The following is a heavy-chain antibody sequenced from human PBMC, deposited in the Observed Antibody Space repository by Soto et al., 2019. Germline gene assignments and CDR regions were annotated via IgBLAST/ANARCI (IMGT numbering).Heavy chain of an antibody. V-gene: IGHV4-59*01. Sequence: SETLSLTCTVSGGSISSYYWSWIRQPPGKGLEWIGYIYYSGSTNYNPSLKSRVTISVDTSKNQFSLKLSSVTAADTAVYYCARDSGTSVFDSWGQGTLVTVSS. J-gene: IGHJ4*02. D-gene: IGHD1-26*01. CDR1: GGSISSYY. CDR3: ARDSGTSVFDS. CDR2: IYYSGST.